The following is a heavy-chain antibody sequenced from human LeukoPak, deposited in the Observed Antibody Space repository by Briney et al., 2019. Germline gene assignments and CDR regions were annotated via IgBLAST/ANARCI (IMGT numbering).Heavy chain of an antibody. Sequence: GGSLRLSCAASGFTFSSYAMNWVRQAPGKGLEWVSAIGGSGGTYHADSVKGRFTISRDISKNTLCLQMNSLRAEDTAVYYCAKESGSYAKPFDYWGQGTLVTVSS. V-gene: IGHV3-23*01. D-gene: IGHD3-16*01. J-gene: IGHJ4*02. CDR2: IGGSGGT. CDR1: GFTFSSYA. CDR3: AKESGSYAKPFDY.